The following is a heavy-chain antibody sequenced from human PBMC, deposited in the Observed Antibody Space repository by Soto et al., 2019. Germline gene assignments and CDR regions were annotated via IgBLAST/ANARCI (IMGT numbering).Heavy chain of an antibody. CDR2: INPDNGNT. Sequence: ASVKVSCKASGYTFTSYDMNWVRQAPGQRLEWMGWINPDNGNTKSSQKFQDRVIITRDTSASTAYMDLSSLRSEDTAVYYCARGIATGQLDPWGQGTLVTVSS. CDR1: GYTFTSYD. D-gene: IGHD2-15*01. CDR3: ARGIATGQLDP. J-gene: IGHJ5*02. V-gene: IGHV1-3*01.